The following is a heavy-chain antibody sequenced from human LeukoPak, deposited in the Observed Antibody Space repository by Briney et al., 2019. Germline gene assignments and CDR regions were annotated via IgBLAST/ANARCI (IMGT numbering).Heavy chain of an antibody. CDR2: IYYSGST. V-gene: IGHV4-59*01. Sequence: SETLSLTCTVSGGSISSYYWSWIRQPPGKGLEWIGYIYYSGSTNYNPSLKSRVTISVDTSKNQFSLKLSSVTAADTAVYYCARAPHSLSMVYAFDIWGQGTMVTVSS. J-gene: IGHJ3*02. CDR3: ARAPHSLSMVYAFDI. D-gene: IGHD4/OR15-4a*01. CDR1: GGSISSYY.